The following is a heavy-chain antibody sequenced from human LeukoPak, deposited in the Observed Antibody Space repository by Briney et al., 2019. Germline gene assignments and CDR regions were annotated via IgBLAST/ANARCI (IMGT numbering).Heavy chain of an antibody. J-gene: IGHJ3*02. CDR3: ACSGYSVGSFDI. V-gene: IGHV1-69*01. CDR2: IIAIFGTA. D-gene: IGHD3-22*01. Sequence: SVKVSCKASGGTFSSYAISWVRQAPGQGLEWMGGIIAIFGTANYAQKFQGRVTITADESTSTAYMELSSLRSEDTAVYYCACSGYSVGSFDIWGQGTMVTVSS. CDR1: GGTFSSYA.